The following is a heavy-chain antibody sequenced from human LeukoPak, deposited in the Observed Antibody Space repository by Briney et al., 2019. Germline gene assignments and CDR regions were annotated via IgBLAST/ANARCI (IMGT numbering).Heavy chain of an antibody. CDR1: GGSFSGYF. CDR2: IPHSGGT. V-gene: IGHV4-34*01. D-gene: IGHD3-22*01. CDR3: ARHRYGTDSSCFAF. Sequence: PSETLSLTCAVYGGSFSGYFWAWMRQSPEKGLDWIGEIPHSGGTSYNPSLKSRVTISVHTSKNQFSLNMNSVAAPHTPIYNCARHRYGTDSSCFAFWGQRTLVTVSS. J-gene: IGHJ4*02.